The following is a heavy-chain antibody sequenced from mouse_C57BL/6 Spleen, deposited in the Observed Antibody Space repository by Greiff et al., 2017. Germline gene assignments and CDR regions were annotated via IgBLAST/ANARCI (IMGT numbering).Heavy chain of an antibody. CDR1: GYAFSSYW. D-gene: IGHD1-1*01. J-gene: IGHJ2*01. V-gene: IGHV1-80*01. Sequence: QVQLQQSGAELVKPGASVKISCKASGYAFSSYWMNWVKQRPGKGLEWIGQIYPGDGDTNYNGKFKGKATLTADKSSSTAYMQLSSLTSEDSAVYFCARSLYYYGSPYFDYWGQGTTLTVSS. CDR2: IYPGDGDT. CDR3: ARSLYYYGSPYFDY.